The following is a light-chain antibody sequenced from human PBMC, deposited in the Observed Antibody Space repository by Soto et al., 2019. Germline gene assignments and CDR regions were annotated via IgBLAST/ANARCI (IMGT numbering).Light chain of an antibody. V-gene: IGLV2-14*01. J-gene: IGLJ2*01. CDR3: SSYTSSSTLV. CDR1: SSDIGDYNY. CDR2: EVS. Sequence: QSVLTQPASVSGSPGQSITISCTGTSSDIGDYNYVSWYQQHPDKAPKLMIYEVSNRPSGVSVRFSGSKSGNTASLTISGLQAEDEADYYCSSYTSSSTLVFGGGTKLTVL.